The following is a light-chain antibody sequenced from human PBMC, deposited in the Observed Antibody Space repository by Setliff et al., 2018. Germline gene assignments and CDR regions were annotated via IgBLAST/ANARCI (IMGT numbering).Light chain of an antibody. CDR2: DVS. CDR3: TSYTSSSTYV. J-gene: IGLJ1*01. V-gene: IGLV2-14*01. Sequence: QSALTQPASVSGSPGQSITISCTGTSSDVGGYNDVSWYQQHPGKAPKLMTYDVSKRPSGISNRFSGSKSGNTASLTVSGLQAEDEADYYCTSYTSSSTYVFGTGTKVTVL. CDR1: SSDVGGYND.